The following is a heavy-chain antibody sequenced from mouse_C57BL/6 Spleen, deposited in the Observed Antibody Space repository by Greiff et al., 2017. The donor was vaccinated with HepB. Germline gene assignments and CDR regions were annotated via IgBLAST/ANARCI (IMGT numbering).Heavy chain of an antibody. CDR2: ISDGGSYT. V-gene: IGHV5-4*01. CDR1: GFTFSSYA. D-gene: IGHD1-1*01. CDR3: ARERLTVVATDYFDY. J-gene: IGHJ2*01. Sequence: EVKLVESGGGLVKPGGSLKLSCAASGFTFSSYAMSWVRQTPEKRLEWVATISDGGSYTYYPDNVKGRFTISRDNAKNNLYLQMSHLKSEDTAMYYCARERLTVVATDYFDYWGQGTTLTVSS.